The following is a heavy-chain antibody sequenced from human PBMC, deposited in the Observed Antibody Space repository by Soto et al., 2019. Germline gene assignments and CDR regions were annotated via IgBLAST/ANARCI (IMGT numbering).Heavy chain of an antibody. Sequence: EVQLLESGGGLVQPGGSLRLSCAASGFTFNKYDMRWVRQAPGKGLEWVSAISGTGDVTQYADSVKGRFTISRDNSKNTLHLQMSSLRAEDTAEYYCARYDSSVYKCGMDVWGQGTTVTVSS. V-gene: IGHV3-23*01. CDR1: GFTFNKYD. D-gene: IGHD3-22*01. CDR2: ISGTGDVT. J-gene: IGHJ6*02. CDR3: ARYDSSVYKCGMDV.